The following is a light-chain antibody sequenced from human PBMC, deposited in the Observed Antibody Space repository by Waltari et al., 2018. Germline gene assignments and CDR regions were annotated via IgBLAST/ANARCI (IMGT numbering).Light chain of an antibody. CDR3: CSFRGGDSFV. V-gene: IGLV2-14*03. Sequence: QSALTQPASVSGSPGQSITISCIGTTSDIGAYYVVSWYQQFPCKAPKRIIYDVTKRPSGISGRFSGSKSGNTASLTISGLQAEDEGDYYCCSFRGGDSFVFGTGTRVTVV. CDR1: TSDIGAYYV. CDR2: DVT. J-gene: IGLJ1*01.